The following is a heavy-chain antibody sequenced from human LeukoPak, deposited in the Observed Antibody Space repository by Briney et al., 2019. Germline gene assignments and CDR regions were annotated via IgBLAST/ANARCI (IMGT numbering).Heavy chain of an antibody. CDR1: GFTFSSYG. Sequence: QSGGSLRLSCAASGFTFSSYGMHWVRQAPGKGLEWVAVISYDGSNKYYADSVKGRFTISRDNSKNTLYLQMNSLRAEDTAVYYCAKSIVVVTAIGYWGQGTLVTVSS. D-gene: IGHD2-21*02. V-gene: IGHV3-30*18. J-gene: IGHJ4*02. CDR2: ISYDGSNK. CDR3: AKSIVVVTAIGY.